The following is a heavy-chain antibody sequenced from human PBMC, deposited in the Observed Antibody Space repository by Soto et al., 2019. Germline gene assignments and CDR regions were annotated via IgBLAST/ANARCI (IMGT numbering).Heavy chain of an antibody. J-gene: IGHJ5*02. D-gene: IGHD2-2*01. CDR3: ARGPYCSRSGCRRWVWFDP. V-gene: IGHV1-8*02. CDR1: GYTFTTYD. CDR2: MNPNSGNT. Sequence: QVQLVQSGAEVKKPGASVKVSCKASGYTFTTYDINWVRQATGQGLEWMGWMNPNSGNTGYAQKFQDRVTMTRDNSINTAYLELSSLTSDDTAVYYCARGPYCSRSGCRRWVWFDPWGQGTPFTVSS.